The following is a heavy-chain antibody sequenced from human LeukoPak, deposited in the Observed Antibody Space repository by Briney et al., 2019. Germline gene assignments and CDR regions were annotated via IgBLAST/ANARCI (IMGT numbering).Heavy chain of an antibody. CDR2: INSDGSST. D-gene: IGHD2-21*02. CDR1: GFTFSSYW. CDR3: AKTLGRRVTAEWFFDY. J-gene: IGHJ4*02. Sequence: GGSLRLSCAASGFTFSSYWMHWVRQAPGKGLVWVSRINSDGSSTYYADSVKGRFTISRDNSKNTLYLQMNSLRAEDTAVYYCAKTLGRRVTAEWFFDYWGQGTLVTVSS. V-gene: IGHV3-74*01.